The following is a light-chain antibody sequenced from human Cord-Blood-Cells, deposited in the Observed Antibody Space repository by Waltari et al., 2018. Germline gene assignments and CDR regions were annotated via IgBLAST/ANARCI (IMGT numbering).Light chain of an antibody. CDR2: DVS. V-gene: IGLV2-14*01. J-gene: IGLJ3*02. CDR3: SSYTSSSTLE. Sequence: QSALTQPASVSGSPGQSITISCTGTSSDVGGYHYVSWYQKHPGKAPKLMIYDVSNRPSGVSNRFSGSKSGNTASLTISGLQAEDEADYYCSSYTSSSTLEFGGGTKLTVL. CDR1: SSDVGGYHY.